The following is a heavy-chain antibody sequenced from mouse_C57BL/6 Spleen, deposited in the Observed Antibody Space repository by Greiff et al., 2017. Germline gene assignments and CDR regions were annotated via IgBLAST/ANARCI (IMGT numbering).Heavy chain of an antibody. J-gene: IGHJ4*01. CDR1: GYAFSSSW. Sequence: QVQLQQSGPELVKPGASVKISCKASGYAFSSSWMNWVKQRPGKGLEWIGRIYPGDGDTNYNGKFKGKATLTADKSSSTAYMQRSSLTSEDSAVYFCARSSTALERAYYAMDYWGQGTSVTVSS. D-gene: IGHD1-2*01. V-gene: IGHV1-82*01. CDR3: ARSSTALERAYYAMDY. CDR2: IYPGDGDT.